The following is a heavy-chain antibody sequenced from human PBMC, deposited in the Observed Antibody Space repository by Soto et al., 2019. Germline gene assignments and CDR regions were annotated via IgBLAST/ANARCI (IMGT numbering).Heavy chain of an antibody. CDR1: GYSFTDYH. Sequence: ASVKVSCKASGYSFTDYHIHWVRPPPGQGLEWLGRINPKSGGTSTAQKFQGWVTMTTDTSISTASMELTRLTSDDTAIYYCARGDSTDCSNGVCSFFYNHDMDVWGQGTTVTVSS. D-gene: IGHD2-8*01. CDR3: ARGDSTDCSNGVCSFFYNHDMDV. V-gene: IGHV1-2*04. J-gene: IGHJ6*02. CDR2: INPKSGGT.